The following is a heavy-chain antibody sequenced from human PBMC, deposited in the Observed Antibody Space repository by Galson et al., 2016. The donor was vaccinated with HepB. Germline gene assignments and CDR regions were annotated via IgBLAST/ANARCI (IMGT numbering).Heavy chain of an antibody. CDR2: IRGSGENT. V-gene: IGHV3-23*01. CDR3: AKGEHEHQLIRWGFDY. J-gene: IGHJ4*02. D-gene: IGHD1/OR15-1a*01. Sequence: SLRLSCAASGFSFSSYAMSWVRQAPGKGLEWVSGIRGSGENTYYADSVKGRFTISRDNAKNTLYLQMYSLRDEDTAVYYCAKGEHEHQLIRWGFDYWGQGTLVSVSS. CDR1: GFSFSSYA.